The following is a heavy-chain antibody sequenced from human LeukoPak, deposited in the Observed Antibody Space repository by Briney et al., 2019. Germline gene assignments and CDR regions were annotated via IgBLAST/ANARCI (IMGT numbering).Heavy chain of an antibody. CDR2: ISSSNSYT. Sequence: GGSLRLSCAASGFTFSDYYMSWIRQAPGKGLEWVSYISSSNSYTNYADSVKGRFYADSVKCRFTISRDNAKNSLYLQMNSLRAEDTAVYYCASLTYYFDSSGYYPGYFQHWGQGTLVTVSS. V-gene: IGHV3-11*03. D-gene: IGHD3-22*01. J-gene: IGHJ1*01. CDR3: ASLTYYFDSSGYYPGYFQH. CDR1: GFTFSDYY.